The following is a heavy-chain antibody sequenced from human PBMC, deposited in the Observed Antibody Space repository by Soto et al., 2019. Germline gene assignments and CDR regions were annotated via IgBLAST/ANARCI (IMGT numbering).Heavy chain of an antibody. CDR3: ASYGPSSGWEEPEPREIYYYYYGMDV. V-gene: IGHV5-10-1*01. D-gene: IGHD6-19*01. J-gene: IGHJ6*02. CDR2: IDPSDSYT. Sequence: PGESLKISCKGSGYSFTSYWISWVRQMPGKGLEWMGRIDPSDSYTNYSPSFQGHVTISADKSISTAYLQWSSLKASDTAMYYCASYGPSSGWEEPEPREIYYYYYGMDVWGQGTTVTVSS. CDR1: GYSFTSYW.